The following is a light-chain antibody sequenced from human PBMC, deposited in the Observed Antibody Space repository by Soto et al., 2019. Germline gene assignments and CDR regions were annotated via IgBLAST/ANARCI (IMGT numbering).Light chain of an antibody. CDR3: QQYNNWRPQT. CDR2: GAS. CDR1: QSVSSN. J-gene: IGKJ1*01. Sequence: EIVMTQSPATRSVSPGERATLSCRASQSVSSNLAWYQQKPGQAPRLLIYGASTRATGIPARFSGSGSGTEFTLTISSLQSEDFAVYYCQQYNNWRPQTFGQGTKVEIK. V-gene: IGKV3-15*01.